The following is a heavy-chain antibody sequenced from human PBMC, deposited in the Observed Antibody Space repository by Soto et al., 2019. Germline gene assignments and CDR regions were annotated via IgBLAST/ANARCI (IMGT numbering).Heavy chain of an antibody. CDR2: IDPTDSYT. V-gene: IGHV5-10-1*01. CDR1: GYNFTTYW. J-gene: IGHJ5*02. Sequence: GESLKISCQGSGYNFTTYWVYWVRQIPGKGLQWMGRIDPTDSYTEYSPSFQGHVTLSTDKSVSTAYLQRNTLKASDTAFYFCARRVGGTVRFEPLGQGTLVTVAS. D-gene: IGHD2-8*02. CDR3: ARRVGGTVRFEP.